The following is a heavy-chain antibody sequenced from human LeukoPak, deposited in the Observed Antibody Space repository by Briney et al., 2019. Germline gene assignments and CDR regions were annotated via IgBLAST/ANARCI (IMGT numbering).Heavy chain of an antibody. V-gene: IGHV4-34*01. Sequence: SETLSLTCAVYGGSFSGYYWSWIRQPPGKGLEWIGEINHSGSTNYNPSLKSRVTISVDTSKNQFSLKLSSVTAAGTAVYYCARGLKGGSGYYYYYYMDVWGKGTTVTVSS. J-gene: IGHJ6*03. CDR1: GGSFSGYY. CDR2: INHSGST. CDR3: ARGLKGGSGYYYYYYMDV. D-gene: IGHD2-15*01.